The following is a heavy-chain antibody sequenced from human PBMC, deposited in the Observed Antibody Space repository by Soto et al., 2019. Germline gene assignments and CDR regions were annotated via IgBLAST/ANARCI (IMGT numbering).Heavy chain of an antibody. CDR1: GFTFSDYY. D-gene: IGHD3-3*01. Sequence: GGSLRLSCAASGFTFSDYYMSWIRQAPGKGLEWVSYISSSGSTIYYADSVKGRFTISRDNAKNSLYLQMNSLRAEDTAVYYCARALDDFWSGYAYYYYGMDVWGQGTTVTVSS. CDR2: ISSSGSTI. J-gene: IGHJ6*02. CDR3: ARALDDFWSGYAYYYYGMDV. V-gene: IGHV3-11*01.